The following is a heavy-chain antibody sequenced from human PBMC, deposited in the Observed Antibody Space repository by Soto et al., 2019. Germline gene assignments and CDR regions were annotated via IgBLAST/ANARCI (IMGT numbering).Heavy chain of an antibody. CDR3: ARGDGFCSSTSCSPRRAFDI. Sequence: PSETLSLTCAVSGGSISSGGYSWSWIRQPPGKGLDWIGYIYHSGSTYYNPSLKSRVTISVDRSKNQFSLKLSSVTAADTAVYYCARGDGFCSSTSCSPRRAFDIWGQGTMVTVSS. V-gene: IGHV4-30-2*01. D-gene: IGHD2-2*03. CDR2: IYHSGST. CDR1: GGSISSGGYS. J-gene: IGHJ3*02.